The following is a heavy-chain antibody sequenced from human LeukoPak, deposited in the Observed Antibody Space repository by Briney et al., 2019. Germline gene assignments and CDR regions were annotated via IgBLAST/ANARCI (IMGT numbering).Heavy chain of an antibody. J-gene: IGHJ5*02. V-gene: IGHV4-59*01. CDR3: ATNDYMENWFDP. Sequence: SETPSLTCTVSGGSISSYYWSWIRQPPGKGLEWIGYIYYSGSTNYNPSLKSRATISVDTSKNQFSLKLSSVTAADTAVYYCATNDYMENWFDPWGQGTLVTVSS. CDR2: IYYSGST. CDR1: GGSISSYY. D-gene: IGHD4-11*01.